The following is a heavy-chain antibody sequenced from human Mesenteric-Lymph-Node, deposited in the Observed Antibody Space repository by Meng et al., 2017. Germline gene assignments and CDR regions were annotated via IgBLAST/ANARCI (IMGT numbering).Heavy chain of an antibody. J-gene: IGHJ4*02. Sequence: GESLKISCAASGFTFSDYYMSWIRQAPGKGLEWVSYISSSGSTIYYADSVKGRFTISRDNAKNSLYLQLNSLRVEDTAVYYCASWFGESNCWGQGTLVTVSS. CDR2: ISSSGSTI. CDR1: GFTFSDYY. CDR3: ASWFGESNC. D-gene: IGHD3-10*01. V-gene: IGHV3-11*04.